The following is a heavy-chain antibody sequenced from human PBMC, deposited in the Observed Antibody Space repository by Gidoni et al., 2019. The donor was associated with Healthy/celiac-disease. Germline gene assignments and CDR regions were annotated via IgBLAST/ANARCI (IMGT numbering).Heavy chain of an antibody. Sequence: QVQLQQRGAALLKPSATLSLTCAAYGGSFSSYYWSWIRQPPGKGLEWIGEINHSGSTNYNPSLKSRVTISVDTSKNQFSLKLSSVTAADTAVYYCARGGGTYYDGSGSYSYWGQGTLVTVSS. D-gene: IGHD3-10*01. J-gene: IGHJ4*02. CDR1: GGSFSSYY. V-gene: IGHV4-34*01. CDR2: INHSGST. CDR3: ARGGGTYYDGSGSYSY.